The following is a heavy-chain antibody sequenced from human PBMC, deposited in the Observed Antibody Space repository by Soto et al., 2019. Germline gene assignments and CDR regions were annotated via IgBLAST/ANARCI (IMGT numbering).Heavy chain of an antibody. Sequence: QVQVVHSGADVKKPASSVKVSCTPSGGTFNTYTVNWVRLAPGHGLEWMGRFIPILDMANYAQKFQDRVTITADRSTFTAYMELNSLTSDDTAVYYCAITYCRDNSCPRDFDFWGPGTRVTVSS. CDR2: FIPILDMA. CDR1: GGTFNTYT. CDR3: AITYCRDNSCPRDFDF. V-gene: IGHV1-69*02. J-gene: IGHJ4*02. D-gene: IGHD2-21*01.